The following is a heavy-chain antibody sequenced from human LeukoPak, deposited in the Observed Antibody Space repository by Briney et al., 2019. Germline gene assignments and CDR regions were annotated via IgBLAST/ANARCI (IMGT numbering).Heavy chain of an antibody. CDR1: GFTFSSYS. Sequence: GGSLRLSCVASGFTFSSYSMFWVRQAPGKGLEWVSAISTGSNYIYYADSVEGRFTISRDNAENSLFLQMNSLRAEDAAVYYCGRDPEVPDYYSYMDVWGKGTTVTVSS. J-gene: IGHJ6*03. CDR3: GRDPEVPDYYSYMDV. CDR2: ISTGSNYI. V-gene: IGHV3-21*01.